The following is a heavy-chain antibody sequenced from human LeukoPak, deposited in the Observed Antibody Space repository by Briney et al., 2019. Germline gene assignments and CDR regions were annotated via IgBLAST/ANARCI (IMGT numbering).Heavy chain of an antibody. CDR2: ISAYNGNT. Sequence: ASVTVSCKASGYTFTSYDINWVRQAPGQGLEWMGWISAYNGNTNYAQKLQGRVTMTTDTSTSTAYMELRSLRSDDTAVYYCARGYCSSPSCPYGMDVWGQGTTVTVSS. V-gene: IGHV1-18*01. J-gene: IGHJ6*02. D-gene: IGHD2-2*01. CDR1: GYTFTSYD. CDR3: ARGYCSSPSCPYGMDV.